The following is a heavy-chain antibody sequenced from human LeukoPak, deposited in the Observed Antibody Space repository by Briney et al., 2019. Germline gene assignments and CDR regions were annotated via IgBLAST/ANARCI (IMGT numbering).Heavy chain of an antibody. V-gene: IGHV3-21*01. CDR3: ARDRPRYDFWSGSSPYYYYGMAV. CDR2: ISSSSSYI. Sequence: PGGALRLSCAASGFTPSSYSMNWVRDAPGKGLEWVSSISSSSSYIYSADSLKGGFTISRDNTKNSLYLQMTPLRAEDTAVSYCARDRPRYDFWSGSSPYYYYGMAVWGQGTSVTVSS. D-gene: IGHD3-3*01. J-gene: IGHJ6*02. CDR1: GFTPSSYS.